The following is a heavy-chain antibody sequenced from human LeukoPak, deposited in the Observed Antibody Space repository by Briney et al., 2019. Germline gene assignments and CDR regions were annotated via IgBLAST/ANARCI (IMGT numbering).Heavy chain of an antibody. D-gene: IGHD6-6*01. CDR3: AKGGRSSWGPIDY. J-gene: IGHJ4*02. Sequence: GGSLRLSCAASGLTFSSYAMSWVRQAPGKGLEWVSAISGSGGSTYYADSVKGRFTISRDNSKNTLYLQMNSLRAEDTAVYYCAKGGRSSWGPIDYWGQGTLVTVSS. V-gene: IGHV3-23*01. CDR2: ISGSGGST. CDR1: GLTFSSYA.